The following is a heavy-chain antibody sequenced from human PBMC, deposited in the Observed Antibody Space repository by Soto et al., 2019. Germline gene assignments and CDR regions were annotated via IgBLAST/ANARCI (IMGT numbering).Heavy chain of an antibody. J-gene: IGHJ4*02. CDR2: IIPIFGTA. CDR3: ARYCSGGSCYGYFDY. D-gene: IGHD2-15*01. CDR1: GGTFSSYA. Sequence: SVKVSCKASGGTFSSYAISWVRQAPGQGLEWMGGIIPIFGTANYAQKFQGRVTITADESTSTAYMELSSLRSEDTAVYYCARYCSGGSCYGYFDYWGQGTLVTVSS. V-gene: IGHV1-69*13.